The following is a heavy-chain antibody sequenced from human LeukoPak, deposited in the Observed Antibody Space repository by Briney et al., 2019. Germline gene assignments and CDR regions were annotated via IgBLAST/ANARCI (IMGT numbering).Heavy chain of an antibody. D-gene: IGHD6-13*01. CDR1: GYTLTELS. V-gene: IGHV1-24*01. Sequence: GASVKACCKVSGYTLTELSMHWVRQAPGKGLGWMGGFDPEDGETIYAQKFQGRVTMTEDTSTDTAYMELSSLRSEDTAVYYCATDAAAGTNYWGQGTLVTVSS. CDR3: ATDAAAGTNY. J-gene: IGHJ4*02. CDR2: FDPEDGET.